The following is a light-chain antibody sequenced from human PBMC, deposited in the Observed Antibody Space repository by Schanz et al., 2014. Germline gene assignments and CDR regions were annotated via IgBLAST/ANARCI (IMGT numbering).Light chain of an antibody. Sequence: QSALTQPASVSGSPGQSITISCTGTSSDVGSYNLVSWYQQHPGKAPKLMIYDVNNRPSGVSNRFSGSKSGNTASLTISGLQAEDEADFYCASYTSTSIVVFGGGTKLTVL. J-gene: IGLJ2*01. CDR1: SSDVGSYNL. V-gene: IGLV2-14*02. CDR2: DVN. CDR3: ASYTSTSIVV.